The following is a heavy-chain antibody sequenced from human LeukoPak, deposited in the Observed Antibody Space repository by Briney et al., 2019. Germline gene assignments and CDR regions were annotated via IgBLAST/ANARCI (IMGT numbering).Heavy chain of an antibody. CDR3: ARDTYGGGFDY. Sequence: GGSLRLSCAASGFTFSSYWMHWVRQAPGKGLVWVSRINTDGSSTLYADSVKGRFTISRDNAKNTLYLQMNSLRAEDTAVYYCARDTYGGGFDYWGQGTLVTVSS. J-gene: IGHJ4*02. CDR1: GFTFSSYW. D-gene: IGHD4-23*01. CDR2: INTDGSST. V-gene: IGHV3-74*01.